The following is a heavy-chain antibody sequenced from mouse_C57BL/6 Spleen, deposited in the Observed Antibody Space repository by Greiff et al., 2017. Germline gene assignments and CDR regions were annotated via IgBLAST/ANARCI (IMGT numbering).Heavy chain of an antibody. CDR2: IDPNSGGT. Sequence: QVQLQQPGAELVKPGASVKLSCKASGYTFTSYWMHWVKQRPGRGLEWIGRIDPNSGGTKYNEKFKSKATLTVDKPSSTAYVQLSSLTSEDSAVYYCARGEIGYYYGSRGYAMDYWGQGTSVTVSS. V-gene: IGHV1-72*01. D-gene: IGHD1-1*01. J-gene: IGHJ4*01. CDR1: GYTFTSYW. CDR3: ARGEIGYYYGSRGYAMDY.